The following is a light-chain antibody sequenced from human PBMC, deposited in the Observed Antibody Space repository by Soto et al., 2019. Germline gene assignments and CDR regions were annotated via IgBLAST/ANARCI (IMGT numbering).Light chain of an antibody. CDR2: DAS. Sequence: ERVMTQSPATLSASPGERATLSCRASQSVSSYLAWYQQKPGQAPRLLIYDASNRATGIPARFSGSGSGTDFTLTISSLEPEDFAVYYCQQRSNWPLTFGGGTKVDIK. J-gene: IGKJ4*01. V-gene: IGKV3-11*01. CDR1: QSVSSY. CDR3: QQRSNWPLT.